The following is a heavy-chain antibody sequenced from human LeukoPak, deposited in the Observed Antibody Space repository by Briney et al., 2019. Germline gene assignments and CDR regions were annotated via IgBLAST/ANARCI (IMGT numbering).Heavy chain of an antibody. J-gene: IGHJ4*02. CDR3: AKDSGSSGYPRGFDY. CDR1: GFTFSSYE. Sequence: GGSLRLSCAASGFTFSSYEMNWVRQAPGKGLEWVAVISYDGSNKYYADSVKGRFTISRDNSKNTLYLQMNSLRAEDTAVYYCAKDSGSSGYPRGFDYWGQGILVTVSS. V-gene: IGHV3-30*18. CDR2: ISYDGSNK. D-gene: IGHD3-22*01.